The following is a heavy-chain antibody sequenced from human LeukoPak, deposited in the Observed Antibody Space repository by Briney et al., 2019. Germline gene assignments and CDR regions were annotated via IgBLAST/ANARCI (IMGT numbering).Heavy chain of an antibody. CDR2: IYYSGST. CDR1: GGSIGSYY. Sequence: SETLSLTCTVSGGSIGSYYWSWIRQPPGKGLEWIGYIYYSGSTNYNPSLKSRVTISVDTSKNQFSLKLSSVTAADTAVYYCASGSWEPYGRVYWGQGTLVTVSS. D-gene: IGHD1-26*01. CDR3: ASGSWEPYGRVY. J-gene: IGHJ4*02. V-gene: IGHV4-59*08.